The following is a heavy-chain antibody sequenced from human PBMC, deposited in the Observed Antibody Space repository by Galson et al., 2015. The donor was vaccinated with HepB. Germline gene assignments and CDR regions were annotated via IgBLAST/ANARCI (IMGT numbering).Heavy chain of an antibody. CDR1: GFTFSNAW. V-gene: IGHV3-15*01. D-gene: IGHD3-22*01. CDR2: VKIKTDGGTT. CDR3: TTDSSQYYYDSSGYNNFDY. J-gene: IGHJ4*02. Sequence: SLRLSCAASGFTFSNAWMSWVRQAPGRGLEWVGRVKIKTDGGTTDYAAPVKGRFTISRDDSKNTLYLQMNSLKTEDTAVYYCTTDSSQYYYDSSGYNNFDYWGQGTLVTVSS.